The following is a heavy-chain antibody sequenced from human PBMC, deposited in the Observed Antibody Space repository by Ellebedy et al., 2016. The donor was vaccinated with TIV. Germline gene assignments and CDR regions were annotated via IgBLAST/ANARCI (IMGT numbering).Heavy chain of an antibody. V-gene: IGHV3-74*01. CDR1: GIIVSDYF. Sequence: GGSLRLSCEASGIIVSDYFMNWVRQAPGKGLMWLSRINTDGSSTSYADLVEGRFTISRDNSKNTLYLDMGSLRPEDTAVYYCARDYYDAGSDGLDVWGQGATATVSS. D-gene: IGHD3-10*01. J-gene: IGHJ6*02. CDR3: ARDYYDAGSDGLDV. CDR2: INTDGSST.